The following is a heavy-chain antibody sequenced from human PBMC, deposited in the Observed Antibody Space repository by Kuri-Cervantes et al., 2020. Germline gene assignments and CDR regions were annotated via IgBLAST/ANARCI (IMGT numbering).Heavy chain of an antibody. Sequence: ASVKVSCKASGYTFTSYDINWVRQAPGQGLEWMGWISAYNGNTNYAQKLQGRVTMTTDTSTSTAYMELRSLRSDDTAVYYCATAYGGNDNYGMDVWGQGTTVTVSS. CDR3: ATAYGGNDNYGMDV. CDR2: ISAYNGNT. D-gene: IGHD4-23*01. J-gene: IGHJ6*02. V-gene: IGHV1-18*01. CDR1: GYTFTSYD.